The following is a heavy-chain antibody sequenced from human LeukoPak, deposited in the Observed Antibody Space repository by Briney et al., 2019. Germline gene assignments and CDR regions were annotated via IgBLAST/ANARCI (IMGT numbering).Heavy chain of an antibody. J-gene: IGHJ4*02. CDR3: AGPIFGVVMNPFDY. Sequence: GVLRLSCAASGFTFSSYSMNWVRQAPGKGLEWVSYISSSSSTIYYADSVKGRFTISRDNAKNSLYLQMNSLRAEDTAVYYCAGPIFGVVMNPFDYWGQGTLVTVSS. CDR1: GFTFSSYS. CDR2: ISSSSSTI. D-gene: IGHD3-3*01. V-gene: IGHV3-48*01.